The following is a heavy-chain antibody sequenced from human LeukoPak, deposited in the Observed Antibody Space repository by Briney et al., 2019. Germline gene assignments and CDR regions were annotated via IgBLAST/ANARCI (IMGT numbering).Heavy chain of an antibody. V-gene: IGHV3-21*01. Sequence: PGGSLRLSCAASGFTFSSYSMNWVRQAPGKGLEWVSSISSSSSYIYYPDSVKGRFTICRDNAKNSLYLQMNSLRAEDTAVYYCARDRARANSGSYFNWFDPWGQGPLVTVSS. D-gene: IGHD1-26*01. CDR3: ARDRARANSGSYFNWFDP. J-gene: IGHJ5*02. CDR2: ISSSSSYI. CDR1: GFTFSSYS.